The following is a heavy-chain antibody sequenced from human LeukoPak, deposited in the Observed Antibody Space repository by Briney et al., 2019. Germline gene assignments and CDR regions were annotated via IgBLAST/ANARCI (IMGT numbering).Heavy chain of an antibody. CDR2: IKTDGSST. J-gene: IGHJ4*02. D-gene: IGHD2-21*01. V-gene: IGHV3-74*03. Sequence: PGGSLGLSCAASGFTFSSYWMHWVRQAPGKGLVWVSRIKTDGSSTMYADSVKGRFTISRDNAKNTLYLQMNSLRAEDTAVYYCARESPHSDYWGQGTLVTVSS. CDR1: GFTFSSYW. CDR3: ARESPHSDY.